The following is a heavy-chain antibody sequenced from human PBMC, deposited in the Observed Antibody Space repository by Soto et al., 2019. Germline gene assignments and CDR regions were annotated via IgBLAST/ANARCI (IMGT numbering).Heavy chain of an antibody. CDR2: IHYSGSA. Sequence: SETLSLTCTVSGGSISSYYWSWIRQPPGKGLEWIGYIHYSGSANYNPSLMSRVTISVDSSKNQFSLKLSSVTAADTAVYYCARDQNGSPHFDYWGQGTLVTVSS. CDR1: GGSISSYY. D-gene: IGHD1-26*01. V-gene: IGHV4-59*01. J-gene: IGHJ4*02. CDR3: ARDQNGSPHFDY.